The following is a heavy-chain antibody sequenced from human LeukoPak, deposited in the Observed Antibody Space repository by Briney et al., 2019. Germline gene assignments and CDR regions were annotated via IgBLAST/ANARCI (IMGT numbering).Heavy chain of an antibody. CDR2: ISGGGDST. Sequence: PGGSLRLSCAASGFTFSSYAMSWVRQAPGKGLECVSSISGGGDSTYYADSVKGRFTISRDNSKNTLYLQMNSLRAEDTAVYYCVRGGESTWSWGQGTLVTVSS. CDR3: VRGGESTWS. D-gene: IGHD2-15*01. V-gene: IGHV3-23*01. J-gene: IGHJ5*02. CDR1: GFTFSSYA.